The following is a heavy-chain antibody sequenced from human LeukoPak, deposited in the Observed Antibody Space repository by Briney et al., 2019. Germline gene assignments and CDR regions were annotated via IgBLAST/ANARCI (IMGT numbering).Heavy chain of an antibody. V-gene: IGHV3-30*18. J-gene: IGHJ6*02. CDR3: AKDAYRGAGYDFWSGYYDRYYYYGMDV. D-gene: IGHD3-3*01. CDR2: ISYDGSNK. Sequence: GRSLRLSCAASGFTFSSYGMHWVRQAPGKGLEWVAVISYDGSNKYYADSVKGRFTISRDNSKNTLYLQMNSLRAEDTAVYYCAKDAYRGAGYDFWSGYYDRYYYYGMDVWGQGTTVTVSS. CDR1: GFTFSSYG.